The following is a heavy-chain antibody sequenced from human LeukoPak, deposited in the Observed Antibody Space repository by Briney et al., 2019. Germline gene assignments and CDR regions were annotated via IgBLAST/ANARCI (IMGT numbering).Heavy chain of an antibody. CDR2: INHSGST. D-gene: IGHD3-9*01. CDR3: ARRVLRYFEWLPYFDY. CDR1: GGSFSGYY. J-gene: IGHJ4*02. Sequence: SETLSLTCAVYGGSFSGYYWSWIRQPPGKGLEWIGEINHSGSTNYNPSLKSRVTISVDTSKNQFSLKLSSVTAADTTVYYCARRVLRYFEWLPYFDYWGQGTLVTVSS. V-gene: IGHV4-34*01.